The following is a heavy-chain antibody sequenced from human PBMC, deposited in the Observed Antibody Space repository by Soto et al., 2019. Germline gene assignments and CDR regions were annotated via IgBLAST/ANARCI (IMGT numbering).Heavy chain of an antibody. J-gene: IGHJ4*02. CDR1: GGSFSGYY. Sequence: LALTCAVYGGSFSGYYWSWIRQPPGKGLEWIGEINHSGSTNYNPSLKSRVTISVDTSKNQSSLKLSSVTAADTAVYYCARAKGSNTIRYFDYWGQGTLVTVSS. CDR2: INHSGST. CDR3: ARAKGSNTIRYFDY. D-gene: IGHD3-10*01. V-gene: IGHV4-34*01.